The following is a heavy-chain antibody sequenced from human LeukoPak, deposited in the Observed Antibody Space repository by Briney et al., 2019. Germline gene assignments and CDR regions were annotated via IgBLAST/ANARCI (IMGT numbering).Heavy chain of an antibody. Sequence: ASVKVSCKASGYTFTGYYMHWVRQAPGQGLEWMGWINPNSGGTNYAQKFQGRVTMTRDTSISTAYMELSRLRSDDTAVYYCARGGYYYDSSRINWFDPWGQGTLVTVSS. V-gene: IGHV1-2*02. CDR3: ARGGYYYDSSRINWFDP. CDR1: GYTFTGYY. J-gene: IGHJ5*02. D-gene: IGHD3-22*01. CDR2: INPNSGGT.